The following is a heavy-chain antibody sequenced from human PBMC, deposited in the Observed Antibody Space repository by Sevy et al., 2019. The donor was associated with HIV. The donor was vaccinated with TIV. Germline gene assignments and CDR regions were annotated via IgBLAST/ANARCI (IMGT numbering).Heavy chain of an antibody. V-gene: IGHV3-7*01. CDR2: IKQDGSKN. CDR3: AREGAGGFDY. CDR1: GFTFSGYW. J-gene: IGHJ4*02. Sequence: GGSLRLSCAASGFTFSGYWMSWVRQAPGKGLQWVANIKQDGSKNEFVDSVKGRFTISRDNPKNSLYLQMNSLRAEDTAVYYWAREGAGGFDYWGQGTLVTVSS. D-gene: IGHD2-15*01.